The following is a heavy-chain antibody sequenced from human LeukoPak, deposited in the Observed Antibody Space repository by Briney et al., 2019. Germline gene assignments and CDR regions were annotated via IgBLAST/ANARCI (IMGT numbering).Heavy chain of an antibody. Sequence: ASVKVSCKASGYTFTSYYMHWVRQAPGQGPEWMGVISPSGGSTTYAQKFQGRVTMTRDTSTSTVYMELSSLRSEDTAVYYCARFAVHRRITVAGQFGLDYWGQGTLVSLSS. CDR1: GYTFTSYY. V-gene: IGHV1-46*01. CDR3: ARFAVHRRITVAGQFGLDY. J-gene: IGHJ4*02. CDR2: ISPSGGST. D-gene: IGHD6-19*01.